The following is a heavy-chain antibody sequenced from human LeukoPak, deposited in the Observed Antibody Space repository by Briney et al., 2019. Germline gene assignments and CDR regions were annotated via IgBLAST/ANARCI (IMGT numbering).Heavy chain of an antibody. D-gene: IGHD5-24*01. CDR1: GFSFSDYY. CDR2: IGTRGSRI. CDR3: ARLYGIQLGGRTGWFDP. Sequence: GGSLRLSCAASGFSFSDYYMSWIRQAPGKGLEWPSTIGTRGSRIDIADSMKGRLTISRDNAKRSLYLQVNGLTAEDTAVYYCARLYGIQLGGRTGWFDPWGRGTLVIVSS. V-gene: IGHV3-11*01. J-gene: IGHJ5*02.